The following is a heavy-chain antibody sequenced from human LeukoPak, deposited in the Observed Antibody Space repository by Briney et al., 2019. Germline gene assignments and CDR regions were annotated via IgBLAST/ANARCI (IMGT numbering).Heavy chain of an antibody. CDR2: INWNGGST. Sequence: GGSLRLSCAASGFTFDDYGMSWVRQAPGKGLEWVSGINWNGGSTGYADSVKGRFTISRDNAKNSLLLQMNSLRAEDTAVYYCVRLTFGLHKRFSAFDVLGQGTMVTVSA. J-gene: IGHJ3*01. D-gene: IGHD3-16*01. CDR1: GFTFDDYG. CDR3: VRLTFGLHKRFSAFDV. V-gene: IGHV3-20*04.